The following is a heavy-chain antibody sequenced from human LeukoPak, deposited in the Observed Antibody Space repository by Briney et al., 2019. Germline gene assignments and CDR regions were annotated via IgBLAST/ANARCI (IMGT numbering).Heavy chain of an antibody. CDR2: IYYSGST. Sequence: SETLSLTCTVSGGSISSYYWSWIRQPPGKGLEWIGDIYYSGSTNYNPSLKSRVTISVDTSTNQFSLELTSVTAADTAVYYCVRANYFDYWGQGTLVTVSS. V-gene: IGHV4-59*01. CDR1: GGSISSYY. CDR3: VRANYFDY. J-gene: IGHJ4*02.